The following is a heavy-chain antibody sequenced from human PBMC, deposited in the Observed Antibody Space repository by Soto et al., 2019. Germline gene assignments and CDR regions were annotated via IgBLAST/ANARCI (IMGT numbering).Heavy chain of an antibody. V-gene: IGHV3-21*06. CDR1: GFTFTRYS. J-gene: IGHJ4*02. Sequence: LRLSCAASGFTFTRYSMNWVRQAPGKGLEWVSSISGTTNYIYYGDSMKGRFTISRDNAKNSLYLEMNSLRAEDTAVYYCARESEDLTSNFDYWGQGTLVTVSS. CDR2: ISGTTNYI. CDR3: ARESEDLTSNFDY.